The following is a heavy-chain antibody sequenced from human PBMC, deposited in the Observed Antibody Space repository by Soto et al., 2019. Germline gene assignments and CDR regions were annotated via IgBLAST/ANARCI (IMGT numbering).Heavy chain of an antibody. Sequence: VLKDPGKGLEWVAVISYDGSNKYYADSVKGRFTISRDNSKNTLYLQMNSLRAEDTAVYYCARDDSEDSSGYLDYWGQGTLVTVS. J-gene: IGHJ4*02. CDR2: ISYDGSNK. D-gene: IGHD3-22*01. CDR3: ARDDSEDSSGYLDY. V-gene: IGHV3-30-3*01.